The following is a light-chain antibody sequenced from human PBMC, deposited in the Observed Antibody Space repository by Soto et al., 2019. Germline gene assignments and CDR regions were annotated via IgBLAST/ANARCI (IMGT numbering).Light chain of an antibody. J-gene: IGKJ3*01. CDR2: AAS. Sequence: DIQMTQSPSSLSASVGDRVTITCRASQGISNYLAWYQQKPGKVPKLLIYAASTLQSGVPSRFSGSGSGTDFTLPISSRQPEDFATYYCQKYNSCPFTFGPGTKVDIK. V-gene: IGKV1-27*01. CDR1: QGISNY. CDR3: QKYNSCPFT.